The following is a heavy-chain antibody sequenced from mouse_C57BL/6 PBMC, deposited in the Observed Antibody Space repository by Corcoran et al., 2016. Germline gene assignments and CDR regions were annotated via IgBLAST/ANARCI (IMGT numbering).Heavy chain of an antibody. CDR3: ASSSGSSFDY. V-gene: IGHV9-3*01. D-gene: IGHD1-1*01. J-gene: IGHJ2*01. CDR1: GYTFTTYG. Sequence: QIQLVQSGPELKKPGETVKISCKASGYTFTTYGMSWVKQAPGKGLKWMGWINTYSGVPTYADDFKGRFAFSLETSASTAYLQINNLKNEDTATYFCASSSGSSFDYWGQGTTLTVSS. CDR2: INTYSGVP.